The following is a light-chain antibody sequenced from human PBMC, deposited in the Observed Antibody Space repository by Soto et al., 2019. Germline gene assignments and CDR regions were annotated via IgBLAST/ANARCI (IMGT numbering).Light chain of an antibody. CDR2: LEGSGSY. CDR3: ETWDTNVVV. J-gene: IGLJ2*01. Sequence: QSVLTQSSSASASLGSSVKRTCTLSSGHSTYIIAWHQQQLGKAPRYLMKLEGSGSYNKGSGIPDRFSGSSSGADRYLTISNLQFEDEADYYCETWDTNVVVFGGGTKVTVL. CDR1: SGHSTYI. V-gene: IGLV4-60*02.